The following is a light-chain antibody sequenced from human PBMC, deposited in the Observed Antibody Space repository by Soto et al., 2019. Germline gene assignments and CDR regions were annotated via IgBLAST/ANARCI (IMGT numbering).Light chain of an antibody. V-gene: IGLV7-46*01. Sequence: QAVVTQEPSLTVSPGGTVTLTCGSSTGSVTSGHYPYWFQQKPGQAPRTLIYDTTNRLSWTPARFSGSLLGDKAALTLPGAQPEDEADYYCLLSYSGGDSVFGSGTKLTVL. CDR3: LLSYSGGDSV. CDR2: DTT. CDR1: TGSVTSGHY. J-gene: IGLJ1*01.